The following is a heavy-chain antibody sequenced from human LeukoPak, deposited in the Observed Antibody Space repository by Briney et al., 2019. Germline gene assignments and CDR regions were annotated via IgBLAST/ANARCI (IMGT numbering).Heavy chain of an antibody. CDR1: GGSISGYY. J-gene: IGHJ4*02. CDR2: VYYSGST. CDR3: GRRRSLED. Sequence: PSETLSLTCTVSGGSISGYYWSWIRQPPGKGLEWIGFVYYSGSTNYNPSLKSRVTISVDTSKNQFSLKVSSVTAADTAVYYCGRRRSLEDWGQGTLVTVSS. V-gene: IGHV4-59*01.